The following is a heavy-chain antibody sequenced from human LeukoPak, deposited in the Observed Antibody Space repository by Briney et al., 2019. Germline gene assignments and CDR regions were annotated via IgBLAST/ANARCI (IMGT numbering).Heavy chain of an antibody. J-gene: IGHJ5*02. Sequence: ASVKVSCKASGYTLSNYDISWVRQAPGQGLEWMGWINPNSGGTNYAQKFQGRVTMTRDTSISTAYMELSRLRSDDTAVYYCARDRLWFGQTSSFDPWGQGTLVTVSS. D-gene: IGHD3-10*01. V-gene: IGHV1-2*02. CDR2: INPNSGGT. CDR3: ARDRLWFGQTSSFDP. CDR1: GYTLSNYD.